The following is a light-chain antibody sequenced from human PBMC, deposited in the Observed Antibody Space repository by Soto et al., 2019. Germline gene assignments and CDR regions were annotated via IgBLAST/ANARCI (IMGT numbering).Light chain of an antibody. CDR3: QQGYSNPIT. J-gene: IGKJ5*01. Sequence: EFVLTQSPGTLSLSPGERATLSCRASQSVSSYLAWYQQKPGQAPRLLIYGASSRATGIPDRFSGSGSGTDFTLTITSLQPEDFATYYCQQGYSNPITFGQGTRLEIK. CDR1: QSVSSY. CDR2: GAS. V-gene: IGKV3-20*01.